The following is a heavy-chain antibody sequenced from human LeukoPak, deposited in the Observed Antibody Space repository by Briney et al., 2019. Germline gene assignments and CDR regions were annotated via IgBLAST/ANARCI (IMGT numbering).Heavy chain of an antibody. V-gene: IGHV4-39*07. Sequence: NPGGSLRLSCAASGFTFSSYSMNWVRQPPGKGLEWIGSIYYSGSTYYNPSLKSRVTISVDTSKNQFSLKLSSVTAADTAVYYCARENRYSGSYGYWGQGTLVTVSS. CDR2: IYYSGST. D-gene: IGHD1-26*01. J-gene: IGHJ4*02. CDR3: ARENRYSGSYGY. CDR1: GFTFSSYS.